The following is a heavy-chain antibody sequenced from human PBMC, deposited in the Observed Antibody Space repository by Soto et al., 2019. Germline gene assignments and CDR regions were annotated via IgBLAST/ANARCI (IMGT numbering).Heavy chain of an antibody. CDR1: GFTFSRYG. J-gene: IGHJ4*02. D-gene: IGHD4-17*01. CDR3: ARDDDYEGNGLDH. Sequence: PGGSLRLSCVASGFTFSRYGMNWLSQAPGEGLEWMAVIVNDGSHRDHADSVNGRFTISRDNPKNTLYLQMNSLGVEDTAMYYCARDDDYEGNGLDHWGQATLVTVPS. V-gene: IGHV3-33*01. CDR2: IVNDGSHR.